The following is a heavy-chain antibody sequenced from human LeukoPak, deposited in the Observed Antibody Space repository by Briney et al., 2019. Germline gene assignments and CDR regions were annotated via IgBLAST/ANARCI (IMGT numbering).Heavy chain of an antibody. Sequence: ASVKVSCKASGYTFTSYGISWVRQAPGQGLEWMGWISAYNGNTNYAQKLQGRVTMTTDTSTSTAYMELRSLRSDDTAVYYCARVILTGYGDYYYYMDVWGKGTTVTVSS. CDR3: ARVILTGYGDYYYYMDV. CDR2: ISAYNGNT. D-gene: IGHD3-9*01. CDR1: GYTFTSYG. V-gene: IGHV1-18*01. J-gene: IGHJ6*03.